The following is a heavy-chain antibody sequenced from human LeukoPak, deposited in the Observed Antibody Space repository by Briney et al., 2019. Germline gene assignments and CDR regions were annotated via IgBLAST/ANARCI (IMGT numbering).Heavy chain of an antibody. CDR1: GFTFPNYV. CDR2: ISGSGGNA. D-gene: IGHD4-11*01. J-gene: IGHJ3*01. V-gene: IGHV3-23*01. Sequence: GGSLRLSCAASGFTFPNYVMSWVRQAPGKGLEWVSGISGSGGNAYYADSVKGRFTISRDNSKNTLYLQMNSLRAEDAAVYYCANEYSKGDVWGQGTMVTVSS. CDR3: ANEYSKGDV.